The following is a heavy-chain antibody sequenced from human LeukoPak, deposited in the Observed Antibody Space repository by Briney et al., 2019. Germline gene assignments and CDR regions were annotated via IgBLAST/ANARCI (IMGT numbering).Heavy chain of an antibody. CDR1: GFTFSSYS. V-gene: IGHV3-21*01. J-gene: IGHJ4*02. D-gene: IGHD4-17*01. Sequence: PGGSLRLSCAASGFTFSSYSMNWVRQAPGKGLDWVSSISSSSSYIYYADSVKGRFTISRDNAKNSLYLQMNSLRAEDTAVYYCARDDYGDYLPFDYWGQGTLVTVSS. CDR2: ISSSSSYI. CDR3: ARDDYGDYLPFDY.